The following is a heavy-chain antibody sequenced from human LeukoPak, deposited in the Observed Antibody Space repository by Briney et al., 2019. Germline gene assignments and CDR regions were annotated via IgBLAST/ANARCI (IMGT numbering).Heavy chain of an antibody. CDR1: GYTFTSYG. D-gene: IGHD1-7*01. CDR3: ARCRLKKTGTTSSSYNWFDP. CDR2: MNPNSGNT. Sequence: EASVKVSRKASGYTFTSYGISWVRQAPGQGLEWMGWMNPNSGNTGYAQKFQGRVTITRNTSISTAYMELSSLRSEDTAVYYCARCRLKKTGTTSSSYNWFDPWGQGTLVTVSS. J-gene: IGHJ5*02. V-gene: IGHV1-8*03.